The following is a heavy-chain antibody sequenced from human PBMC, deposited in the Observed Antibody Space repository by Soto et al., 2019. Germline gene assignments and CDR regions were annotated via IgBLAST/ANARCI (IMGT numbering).Heavy chain of an antibody. J-gene: IGHJ4*02. D-gene: IGHD3-10*01. CDR2: IYYSGST. V-gene: IGHV4-59*08. CDR3: AILVRRELFSFFAY. CDR1: GGSISSYY. Sequence: SETLSLTCTVSGGSISSYYWSWIRQPPGKGLEWIGYIYYSGSTNYNPSLKSRVTISVDTSKNQFSLKLSSVTAADTAVYYCAILVRRELFSFFAYWGQGTLVTVSS.